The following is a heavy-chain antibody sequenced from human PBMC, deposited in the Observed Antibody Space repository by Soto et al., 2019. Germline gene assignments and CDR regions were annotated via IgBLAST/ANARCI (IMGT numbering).Heavy chain of an antibody. Sequence: GGSLRLSCAASGFTFSTYAMHWVRQAPGKGLEWVAVISYDGSNKYYADSVKGRFTISRDNSQNTLFLQMNSLRAEDTAVYYCAQKYYDSSGYSIYWYFDLWGRGTLVTVSS. CDR3: AQKYYDSSGYSIYWYFDL. CDR2: ISYDGSNK. CDR1: GFTFSTYA. D-gene: IGHD3-22*01. J-gene: IGHJ2*01. V-gene: IGHV3-30-3*01.